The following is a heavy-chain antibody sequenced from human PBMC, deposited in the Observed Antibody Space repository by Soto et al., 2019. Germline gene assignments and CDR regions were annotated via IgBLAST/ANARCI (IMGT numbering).Heavy chain of an antibody. V-gene: IGHV1-69*06. J-gene: IGHJ1*01. D-gene: IGHD3-10*01. CDR3: ARVRVIRGVIPSHFGL. CDR1: GGTFNSYG. Sequence: HLAQSGAEVTKHGSSVTVSCTASGGTFNSYGISWVRQAPGQGLHWMGLIIPLYGTVNYAQKFQGRVSITAYKSTSTAYMDLSSLRSYDTAVYYCARVRVIRGVIPSHFGLWGQGTLVTVSA. CDR2: IIPLYGTV.